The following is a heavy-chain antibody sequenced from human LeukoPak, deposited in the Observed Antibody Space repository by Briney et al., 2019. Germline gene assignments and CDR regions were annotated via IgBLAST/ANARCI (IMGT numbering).Heavy chain of an antibody. Sequence: GGSLRLSCAASGFTFSSYGMHWVRQAPGKGLEWVAVMSYDGSNKYYADSVKGRFTISRDNSKNTLYLQMNSLRAEDTAVYYCAKDWNYYDSSGYYSPFDYWGQGTLVTVSS. CDR1: GFTFSSYG. CDR2: MSYDGSNK. D-gene: IGHD3-22*01. J-gene: IGHJ4*02. V-gene: IGHV3-30*18. CDR3: AKDWNYYDSSGYYSPFDY.